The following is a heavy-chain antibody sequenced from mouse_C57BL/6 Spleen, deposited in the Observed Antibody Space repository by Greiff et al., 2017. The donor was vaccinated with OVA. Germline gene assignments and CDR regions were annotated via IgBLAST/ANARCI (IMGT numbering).Heavy chain of an antibody. D-gene: IGHD1-1*01. Sequence: VQLQQPGAELVKPGASVKMSCKASGYTFTSYWITWVKQRPGQGLEWIGDIYPGSGSTNYNEKFKSKATLTVDTSSSTAYMQLSSLTSEDSAVYYCARGDYYGSSWGFAYWGQGTLVTVSA. J-gene: IGHJ3*01. CDR2: IYPGSGST. V-gene: IGHV1-55*01. CDR1: GYTFTSYW. CDR3: ARGDYYGSSWGFAY.